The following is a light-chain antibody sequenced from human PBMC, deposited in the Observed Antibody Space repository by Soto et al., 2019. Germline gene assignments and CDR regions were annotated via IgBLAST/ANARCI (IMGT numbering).Light chain of an antibody. J-gene: IGLJ3*02. V-gene: IGLV1-40*01. CDR2: NNN. CDR1: SSNVGAGYD. CDR3: QSYDSSLGGVV. Sequence: QSVLTQPPSVSGAPGERVAISCTGSSSNVGAGYDVHWYQQLPGTAPKLLIYNNNNRPSGVPDRFSGSGSGTSASLAITGLQADDEADYHCQSYDSSLGGVVFGGGTKVTVL.